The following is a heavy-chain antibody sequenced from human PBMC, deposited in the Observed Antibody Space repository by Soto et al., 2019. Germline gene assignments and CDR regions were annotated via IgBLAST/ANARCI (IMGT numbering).Heavy chain of an antibody. CDR2: IIPIFGTA. CDR1: GGTLTNYA. Sequence: QVPLVQSGAEVKKPGYSVKVSCKTSGGTLTNYAISWVRQAPGQGLEWMGGIIPIFGTANYAQKIQGRVTITEDESTRTAYMELRSLRSEDTDVYYCARGVHYDRSGYYYFYWGKGTLVSVSS. D-gene: IGHD3-22*01. J-gene: IGHJ4*02. CDR3: ARGVHYDRSGYYYFY. V-gene: IGHV1-69*01.